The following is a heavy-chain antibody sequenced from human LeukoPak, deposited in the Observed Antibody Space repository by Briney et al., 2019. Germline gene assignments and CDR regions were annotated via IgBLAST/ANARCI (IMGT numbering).Heavy chain of an antibody. J-gene: IGHJ6*02. Sequence: PGGSLRLSCAASGFTFSSYAMSWVRQAPGKGLEWVSAMSGNGGSTYYADSVKGRFTISRDKSKNTLYLQMNSLRAEDTAVYYCAKISEMDDYLSNYYYAMDVWGQGTTVTVSS. CDR3: AKISEMDDYLSNYYYAMDV. CDR2: MSGNGGST. D-gene: IGHD3-16*01. CDR1: GFTFSSYA. V-gene: IGHV3-23*01.